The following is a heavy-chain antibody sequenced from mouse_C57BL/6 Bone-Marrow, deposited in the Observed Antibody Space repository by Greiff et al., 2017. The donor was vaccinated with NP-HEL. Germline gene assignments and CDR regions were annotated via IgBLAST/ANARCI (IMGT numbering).Heavy chain of an antibody. CDR1: GYTFTSYL. V-gene: IGHV1-72*01. CDR2: IDPNSGGT. D-gene: IGHD1-1*01. CDR3: ARYYYGSSSFDY. J-gene: IGHJ2*01. Sequence: QLQQSGAELVKPGASVKLSCKASGYTFTSYLMHWVKQRPGRGLEWLGRIDPNSGGTKYNEKFKSKATLTVDKPSITAYMQLNSLTSEDSAVYYCARYYYGSSSFDYWGQGTTLTVSS.